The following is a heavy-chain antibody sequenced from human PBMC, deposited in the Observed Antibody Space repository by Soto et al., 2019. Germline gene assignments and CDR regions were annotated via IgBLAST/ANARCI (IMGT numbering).Heavy chain of an antibody. Sequence: QVKLVEFGGAVVQSGGSLRLSCTASSFRFSAYGMHWVRQAPGKGLEWVALISDHGKTQFFTESVEGRFTISRDNSRNTLYLQMNRLRTEDTAVYYCVTGVYRTGGPPFDHWGNGTRVTVST. CDR1: SFRFSAYG. CDR2: ISDHGKTQ. V-gene: IGHV3-30*03. D-gene: IGHD6-19*01. CDR3: VTGVYRTGGPPFDH. J-gene: IGHJ4*01.